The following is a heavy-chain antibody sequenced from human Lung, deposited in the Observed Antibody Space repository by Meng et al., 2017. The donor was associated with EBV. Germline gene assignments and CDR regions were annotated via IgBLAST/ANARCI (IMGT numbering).Heavy chain of an antibody. Sequence: QGQLVHGGDWVNKRGSSVTVSCRASGYTVSCYALHWVRQAPGQRLEWMGWINGCYGHTKYSRKFQGRVTITRDTSATTAYLYLSSLTSEDTGVYYCARWGSPVAGLDYWGHGTLVTVSS. J-gene: IGHJ4*01. V-gene: IGHV1-3*01. CDR1: GYTVSCYA. D-gene: IGHD6-19*01. CDR3: ARWGSPVAGLDY. CDR2: INGCYGHT.